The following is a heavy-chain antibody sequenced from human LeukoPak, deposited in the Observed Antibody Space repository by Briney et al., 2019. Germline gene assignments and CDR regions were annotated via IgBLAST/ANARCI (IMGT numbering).Heavy chain of an antibody. Sequence: PSETLSLTCAVYGGSFSGYYWSWIRQPPGKGLEWIGEINHSGSTNYNPSLKSRVTISVDTSKNQFSLKLSSVTAADTAVYYCARGHTAYRTQNYDFWSGYSRYYFDYWGQGTLVTVSS. CDR1: GGSFSGYY. J-gene: IGHJ4*02. V-gene: IGHV4-34*01. D-gene: IGHD3-3*01. CDR3: ARGHTAYRTQNYDFWSGYSRYYFDY. CDR2: INHSGST.